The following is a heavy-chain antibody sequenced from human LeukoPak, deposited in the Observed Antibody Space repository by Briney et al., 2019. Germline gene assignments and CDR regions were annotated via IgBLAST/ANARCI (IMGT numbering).Heavy chain of an antibody. CDR3: ARGGSSTSGPGGDAFDI. CDR1: GGSISSGDYY. D-gene: IGHD2-2*01. Sequence: SETLSLTCTVSGGSISSGDYYWRWIRQPPGKGLEWIGYIYYSGSTYYNPSLKSRVTISVDTSKNQFSLKLSSVTAADTAVYYCARGGSSTSGPGGDAFDIWGQGTMVTVSS. J-gene: IGHJ3*02. CDR2: IYYSGST. V-gene: IGHV4-30-4*08.